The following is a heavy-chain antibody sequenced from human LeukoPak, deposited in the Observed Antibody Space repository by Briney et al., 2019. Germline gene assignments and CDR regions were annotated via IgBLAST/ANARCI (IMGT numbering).Heavy chain of an antibody. Sequence: ASVKISCKTSGYIFTNYDINWVRQSTGQGLEWLGWMNPNSGNTGFAQNFQGRVAITRDTSMSTAYLYLSSLRSDDTAIYYCARVSGQSRGALYYFDFWGQGTLVTVSS. CDR1: GYIFTNYD. V-gene: IGHV1-8*03. D-gene: IGHD3-10*01. J-gene: IGHJ4*02. CDR2: MNPNSGNT. CDR3: ARVSGQSRGALYYFDF.